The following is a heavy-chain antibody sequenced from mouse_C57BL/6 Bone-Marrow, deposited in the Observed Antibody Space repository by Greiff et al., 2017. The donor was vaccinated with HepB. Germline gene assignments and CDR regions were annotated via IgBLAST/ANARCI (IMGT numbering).Heavy chain of an antibody. CDR1: GYTFTSYG. V-gene: IGHV1-81*01. CDR3: AREDYDYDFDY. Sequence: LVESGAELARPGASVKLSCKASGYTFTSYGISWVKQRTGQGLEWIGEIYPRSGNTYYNEKFKGKATLTADKSSSTAYMELRSLTSEDSAVYFCAREDYDYDFDYWGQGTTLTVSS. CDR2: IYPRSGNT. D-gene: IGHD2-4*01. J-gene: IGHJ2*01.